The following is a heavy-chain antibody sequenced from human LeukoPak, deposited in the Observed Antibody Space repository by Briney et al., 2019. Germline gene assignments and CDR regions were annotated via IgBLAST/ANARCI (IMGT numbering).Heavy chain of an antibody. J-gene: IGHJ4*02. D-gene: IGHD6-19*01. CDR3: ARWYSSGWAFDY. Sequence: SETLSLTCTVSGGTISSYYWNWIRQPPGKGLEWIGYVHYSGSTRYNPSLKSRVTISVDTSKNQFSLKLSSVTAADTAVYYCARWYSSGWAFDYWGQGTLVTVSS. V-gene: IGHV4-59*08. CDR2: VHYSGST. CDR1: GGTISSYY.